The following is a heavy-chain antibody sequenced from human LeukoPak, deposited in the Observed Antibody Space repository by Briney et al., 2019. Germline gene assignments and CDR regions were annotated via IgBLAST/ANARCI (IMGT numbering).Heavy chain of an antibody. V-gene: IGHV3-48*01. D-gene: IGHD2-2*01. CDR1: RFTFSTYS. CDR2: ISSRGSTM. Sequence: PGGSLRLSCAPSRFTFSTYSLNWVRQAPGKGLEWISYISSRGSTMYYAHSPKGRFTISRENAKNSLYLQVYSLRVHDKAVYYCAPYCSSRTCYEVYFDSWGQGTLVTVSS. CDR3: APYCSSRTCYEVYFDS. J-gene: IGHJ4*02.